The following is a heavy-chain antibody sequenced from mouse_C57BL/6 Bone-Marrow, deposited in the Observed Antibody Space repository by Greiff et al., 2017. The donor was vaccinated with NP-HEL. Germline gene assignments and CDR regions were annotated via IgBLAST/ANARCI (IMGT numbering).Heavy chain of an antibody. V-gene: IGHV14-4*01. D-gene: IGHD2-14*01. CDR1: GFNIKDDY. J-gene: IGHJ2*01. CDR2: IDPENGDT. CDR3: TPTMGNLFDY. Sequence: EVKLVESGAELVRPGASVKLSCTASGFNIKDDYMHWVKQRPEQGLEWIGWIDPENGDTEYASKFQGKATITADTSSNTAYLQLSSLTSEDTAVYYWTPTMGNLFDYWGQGTTLTVSA.